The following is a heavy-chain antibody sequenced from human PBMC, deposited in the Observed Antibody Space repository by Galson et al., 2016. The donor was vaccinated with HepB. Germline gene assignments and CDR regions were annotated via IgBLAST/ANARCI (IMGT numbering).Heavy chain of an antibody. CDR3: ARDSGYNEHGGFDN. D-gene: IGHD5-12*01. CDR2: IWYDGINK. J-gene: IGHJ4*02. Sequence: SLRLSCAASGFTFSSYGMHWVRQAPGKGLEWMAVIWYDGINKYYGDSVQGRFTISRDSSSNTLYLQMRSLRAEDTAVYYCARDSGYNEHGGFDNWGQGTLVTVPS. V-gene: IGHV3-33*01. CDR1: GFTFSSYG.